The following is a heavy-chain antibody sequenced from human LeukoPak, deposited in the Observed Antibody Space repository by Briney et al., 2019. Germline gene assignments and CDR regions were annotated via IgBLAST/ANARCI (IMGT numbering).Heavy chain of an antibody. V-gene: IGHV4-59*12. CDR2: QYYSGAT. J-gene: IGHJ4*02. CDR3: ARATPPRYYFDY. Sequence: SETLSLTCSVSGGSMSPYYWNRIRQPPGKGLEWIGYQYYSGATDYNPSLKSRVTMSVDTSKNQFSLKLSSVTAADTAVYYCARATPPRYYFDYWGQGTLVTVSS. D-gene: IGHD2-15*01. CDR1: GGSMSPYY.